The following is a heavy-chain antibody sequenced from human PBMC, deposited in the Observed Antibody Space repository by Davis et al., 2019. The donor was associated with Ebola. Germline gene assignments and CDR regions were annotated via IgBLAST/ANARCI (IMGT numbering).Heavy chain of an antibody. CDR3: AKEGDDCGGDCYGSFDY. Sequence: ESLKLSCAASGFTFSSYCMHSVRQAPGTGLLSVSCINRDGSTTTYADSVKGRFTISRDNSKNTLYLQMNSLRDEDAAVYYCAKEGDDCGGDCYGSFDYWGQGTLVTVSS. J-gene: IGHJ4*02. CDR2: INRDGSTT. CDR1: GFTFSSYC. V-gene: IGHV3-74*03. D-gene: IGHD2-21*02.